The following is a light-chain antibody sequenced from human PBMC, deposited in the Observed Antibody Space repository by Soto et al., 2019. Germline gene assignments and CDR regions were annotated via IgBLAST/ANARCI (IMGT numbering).Light chain of an antibody. CDR3: QSYDSSLSGWV. CDR2: GNN. J-gene: IGLJ3*02. Sequence: QSVLTQPPSVSGAPGQRVTISCTGSSSNIGAVYDVHWYQQLPGTAPKLLIYGNNNRTSGVPDRFSGSKSGTSASLAITGLQAEDEADYYCQSYDSSLSGWVFGGGTKLTVL. V-gene: IGLV1-40*01. CDR1: SSNIGAVYD.